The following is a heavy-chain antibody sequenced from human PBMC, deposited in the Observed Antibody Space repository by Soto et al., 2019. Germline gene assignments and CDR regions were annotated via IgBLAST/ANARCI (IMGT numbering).Heavy chain of an antibody. CDR2: ISYDGSNK. Sequence: QVQLVESGGGVVQPGRSLRLSCAASGFTFSNNAMDWVRQAPGKGLEWVAVISYDGSNKYIAESVKGRFTISRDNSKTKLILRTNSMRSEDTAVYYCARGTTTSAFSAMDVWAKETTVTASS. D-gene: IGHD1-1*01. CDR3: ARGTTTSAFSAMDV. J-gene: IGHJ6*04. V-gene: IGHV3-30-3*01. CDR1: GFTFSNNA.